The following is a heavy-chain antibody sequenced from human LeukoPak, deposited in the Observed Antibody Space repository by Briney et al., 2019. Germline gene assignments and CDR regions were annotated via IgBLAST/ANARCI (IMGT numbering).Heavy chain of an antibody. CDR1: GFTFSSYA. Sequence: GGSLRLSCAASGFTFSSYAMSWVRQAPGKGLEWVSAISGSGGSTYYADSVKGRFTISRDNSKNTLYLQMNSLRSDDTAVYYCAWDESIASGLPWGQGTLVTVSS. CDR3: AWDESIASGLP. CDR2: ISGSGGST. V-gene: IGHV3-23*01. J-gene: IGHJ5*02. D-gene: IGHD6-13*01.